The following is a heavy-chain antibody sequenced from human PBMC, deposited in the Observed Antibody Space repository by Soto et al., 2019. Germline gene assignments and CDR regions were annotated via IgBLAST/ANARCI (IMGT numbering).Heavy chain of an antibody. CDR2: MNPNSGNT. D-gene: IGHD2-15*01. CDR1: GYTFTSYD. CDR3: ARGSWCSGGSCYSVPAFDI. J-gene: IGHJ3*02. V-gene: IGHV1-8*01. Sequence: ASVKVSCKASGYTFTSYDINWVRLATGQGLEWMGWMNPNSGNTGYAQKFQGRVTMTRNTSISTAYMELSSLRSEDTAVYYCARGSWCSGGSCYSVPAFDIWGQGTMVTVSS.